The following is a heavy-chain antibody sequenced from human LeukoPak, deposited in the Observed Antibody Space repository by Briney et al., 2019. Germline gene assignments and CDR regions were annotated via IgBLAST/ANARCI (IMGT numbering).Heavy chain of an antibody. CDR3: ARARNGLYADY. CDR2: ISSSSSTI. CDR1: GFTFSSYS. J-gene: IGHJ4*02. D-gene: IGHD3-16*02. Sequence: GGSLRLSCAASGFTFSSYSMYWVRQAPGKGLEWVSYISSSSSTIYYADSVKGRFTISRDNSKNTLYLQMNSLRAEDTAVYYCARARNGLYADYWGQGTLVTVSS. V-gene: IGHV3-48*01.